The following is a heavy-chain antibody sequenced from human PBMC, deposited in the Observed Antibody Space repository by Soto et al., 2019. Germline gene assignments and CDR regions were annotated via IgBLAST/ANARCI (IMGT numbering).Heavy chain of an antibody. CDR2: IYYSGST. Sequence: TSETLSLTCTVSGGSISRYYWSWIRQPPGKGLEWIGYIYYSGSTNYNPSLKSRVTISVDTSKNQFSLKLSSVTAADTAVYYCARFPRGYSYGHFDYWGQGTLVTVS. J-gene: IGHJ4*02. D-gene: IGHD5-18*01. CDR3: ARFPRGYSYGHFDY. V-gene: IGHV4-59*01. CDR1: GGSISRYY.